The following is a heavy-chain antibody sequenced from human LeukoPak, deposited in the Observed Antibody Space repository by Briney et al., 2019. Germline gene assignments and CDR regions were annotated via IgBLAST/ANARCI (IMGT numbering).Heavy chain of an antibody. J-gene: IGHJ6*02. CDR1: GGSFSGYY. D-gene: IGHD3-22*01. CDR3: ARGRVVIGYYYYGVDV. CDR2: INHSGST. Sequence: PSETLSLTCAVYGGSFSGYYWSWIRQPPGKGLEWIGEINHSGSTNYNPSLKSRVTISVDTSKNQFSLKLSSVTAADTAVYYCARGRVVIGYYYYGVDVWGQGATVTVSS. V-gene: IGHV4-34*01.